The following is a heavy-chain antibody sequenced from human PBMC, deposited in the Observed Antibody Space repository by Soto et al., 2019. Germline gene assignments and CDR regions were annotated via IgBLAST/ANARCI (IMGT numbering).Heavy chain of an antibody. V-gene: IGHV3-33*01. D-gene: IGHD1-26*01. CDR3: MRAGQAWEPTNRFYP. CDR1: GFTFSSYG. J-gene: IGHJ5*02. Sequence: QVQLVESGGGVVQPGRSLRLSCAASGFTFSSYGMHWVRQAPGKGLEWVAVIWYDGSNKYYADSVKGRFTISRDNSKNTLYLQMNSQRAEDTARHSRMRAGQAWEPTNRFYPWGQGTLVTVSS. CDR2: IWYDGSNK.